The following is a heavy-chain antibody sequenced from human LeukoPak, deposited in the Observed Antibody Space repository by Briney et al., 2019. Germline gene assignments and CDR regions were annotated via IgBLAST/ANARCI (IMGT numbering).Heavy chain of an antibody. V-gene: IGHV4-39*07. CDR1: GGSISSSSYY. CDR2: IYYSGST. J-gene: IGHJ4*02. CDR3: AREEGAEYYYGSGSYYHDY. Sequence: KPSETLSLTCTVSGGSISSSSYYWGWIRQPPGKGLEWIGSIYYSGSTYYNPSLKSRVTISVVTSKNQFSLKLSSVTAADTAVYYCAREEGAEYYYGSGSYYHDYWGQGTLVTVSS. D-gene: IGHD3-10*01.